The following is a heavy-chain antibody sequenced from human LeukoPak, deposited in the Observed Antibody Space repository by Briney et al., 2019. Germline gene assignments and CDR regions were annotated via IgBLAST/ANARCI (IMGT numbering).Heavy chain of an antibody. D-gene: IGHD3-22*01. Sequence: GGSQRLSCAASGFTVSSNYMSWVRQAPGKGLEWVSVIYSGGSTYYADSVKGRFTISRDNSKNTLYLQMNSLRAEDTAVYYCARDIKNYYDSSGYYYWGQGTLVTVSS. CDR1: GFTVSSNY. CDR2: IYSGGST. CDR3: ARDIKNYYDSSGYYY. V-gene: IGHV3-66*01. J-gene: IGHJ4*02.